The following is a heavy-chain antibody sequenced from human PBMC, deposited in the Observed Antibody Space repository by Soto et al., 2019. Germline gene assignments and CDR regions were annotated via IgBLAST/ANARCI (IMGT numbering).Heavy chain of an antibody. Sequence: GASVKVSCKASGYTFTSYAMHWVRQAPGQRLEWMGWINAGNGNTKYSQKFQGRVTITRGTSASTAYMELSSLRSEDTAVYYCASPSLLTGSPTGFDYWGQGTLVTVSS. D-gene: IGHD3-9*01. CDR2: INAGNGNT. J-gene: IGHJ4*02. CDR1: GYTFTSYA. CDR3: ASPSLLTGSPTGFDY. V-gene: IGHV1-3*01.